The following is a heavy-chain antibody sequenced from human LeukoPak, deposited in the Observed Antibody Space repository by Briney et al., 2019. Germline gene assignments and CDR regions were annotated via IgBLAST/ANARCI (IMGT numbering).Heavy chain of an antibody. D-gene: IGHD2-15*01. CDR1: GFTFSSST. CDR2: ISSGATTI. J-gene: IGHJ4*02. V-gene: IGHV3-48*01. Sequence: GRSLRLSCAASGFTFSSSTMNWVSQAPRKGLEWVSSISSGATTIYYADSVKGRFTVSRDNAKNSLYLQMRSLRADDTAVYYCARDGGSFFPLDCWGQGTLVTVSS. CDR3: ARDGGSFFPLDC.